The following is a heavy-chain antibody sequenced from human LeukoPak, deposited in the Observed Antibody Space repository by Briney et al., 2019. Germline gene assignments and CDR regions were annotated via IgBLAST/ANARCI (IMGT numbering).Heavy chain of an antibody. Sequence: KTSETLSLTCTVSGYSISSGYYWGWIRQPPGKGLEWIGSIYHSGSTYYNPSLKSRVTISVDTSKNQFSLKLSSVTAADTAVYYCATIRRPSEQWLADYWGQGTLVTVSS. CDR1: GYSISSGYY. D-gene: IGHD6-19*01. V-gene: IGHV4-38-2*02. CDR2: IYHSGST. CDR3: ATIRRPSEQWLADY. J-gene: IGHJ4*02.